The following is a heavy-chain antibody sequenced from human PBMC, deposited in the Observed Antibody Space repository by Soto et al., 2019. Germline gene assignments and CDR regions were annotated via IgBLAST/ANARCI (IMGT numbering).Heavy chain of an antibody. CDR3: TTYEYIWGSDRYRWAY. J-gene: IGHJ4*02. Sequence: EVQLVESGGGLVKPGGSLRLSCAASGFTFSNAWMSWVRQAPGKGLEWVARIKSKIDGGTMDHAAPVKGRFTISRDDSKNTQYLQMDSLETEDTAVHYCTTYEYIWGSDRYRWAYWGQGALVTVSS. D-gene: IGHD3-16*02. CDR2: IKSKIDGGTM. V-gene: IGHV3-15*01. CDR1: GFTFSNAW.